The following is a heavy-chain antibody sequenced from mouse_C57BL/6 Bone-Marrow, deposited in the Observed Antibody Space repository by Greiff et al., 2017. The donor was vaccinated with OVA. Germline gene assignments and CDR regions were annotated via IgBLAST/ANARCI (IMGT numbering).Heavy chain of an antibody. CDR3: ARHEDGYYASYFAY. D-gene: IGHD2-3*01. V-gene: IGHV1-82*01. J-gene: IGHJ2*01. CDR2: IYPGDGDT. CDR1: GYAFSSSW. Sequence: QVQLQQSGPELVKPGASVKISCKASGYAFSSSWMNWVKQRPGKGLEWIGRIYPGDGDTNYNGKFKGKATLTADKSSSTAYMQLSSLTSEDSAVYFCARHEDGYYASYFAYWGQGTTLPVSS.